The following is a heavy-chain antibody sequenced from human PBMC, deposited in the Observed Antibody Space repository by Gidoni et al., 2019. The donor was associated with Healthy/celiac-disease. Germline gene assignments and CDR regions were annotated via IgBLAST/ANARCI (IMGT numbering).Heavy chain of an antibody. J-gene: IGHJ4*02. CDR2: IYYSGST. CDR3: ARVLRYLYYFDY. Sequence: QLQLQESGPGLVKPSETLSLTCTVPGGSISSSSYYWGWIRQPPGKGLEWIGSIYYSGSTYYNPSLKSRVTISVDTSKNQFSLKLSSVTAADTAVYYCARVLRYLYYFDYWGQGTLVTVSS. CDR1: GGSISSSSYY. D-gene: IGHD4-17*01. V-gene: IGHV4-39*01.